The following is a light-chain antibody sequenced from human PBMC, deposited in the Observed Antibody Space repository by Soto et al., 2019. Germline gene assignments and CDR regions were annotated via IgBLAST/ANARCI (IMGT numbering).Light chain of an antibody. CDR3: QQYGSSPT. CDR2: GAS. Sequence: EIVMTGSPATLSVSPGERATLSCRASQSVSSNLAWYQQKPGQAPRLLIYGASTRATGIPARFSGSGSGTDFTLTINRLEPEDLAVYYCQQYGSSPTFGQGTKVDI. CDR1: QSVSSN. V-gene: IGKV3-15*01. J-gene: IGKJ1*01.